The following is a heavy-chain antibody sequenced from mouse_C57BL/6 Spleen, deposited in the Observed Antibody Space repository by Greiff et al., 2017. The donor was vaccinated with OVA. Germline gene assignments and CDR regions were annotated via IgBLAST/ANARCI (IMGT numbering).Heavy chain of an antibody. CDR2: INPRNGGT. CDR1: GYTFTSYW. D-gene: IGHD2-5*01. J-gene: IGHJ4*01. CDR3: ARGSNYYAMDY. Sequence: QVQLQQPGTELVKPGASVKLSCKASGYTFTSYWMHWVKQRPGQGLEWIGNINPRNGGTNYNEKFKSKAKLTVDKSSSTAYMQLSSLTSEDSAVYYCARGSNYYAMDYWGQGTSVTVSS. V-gene: IGHV1-53*01.